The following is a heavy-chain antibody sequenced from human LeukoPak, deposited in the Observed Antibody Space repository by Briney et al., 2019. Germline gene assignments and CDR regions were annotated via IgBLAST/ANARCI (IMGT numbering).Heavy chain of an antibody. CDR3: ARAIAPPPGIAAAGRIDY. J-gene: IGHJ4*02. V-gene: IGHV4-61*02. CDR2: IYTSGST. D-gene: IGHD6-13*01. Sequence: PSQTLSLTCTVSGGSISSGSYYWSWIRQPPGKGLEWMGRIYTSGSTNYNPSLKSRVTISVDTSKNQFSLKLSSVTTADTAVYYCARAIAPPPGIAAAGRIDYWGQGTLVTVSS. CDR1: GGSISSGSYY.